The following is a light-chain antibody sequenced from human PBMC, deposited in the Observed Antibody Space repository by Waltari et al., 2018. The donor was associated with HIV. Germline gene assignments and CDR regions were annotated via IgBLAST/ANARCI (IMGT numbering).Light chain of an antibody. V-gene: IGLV1-44*01. J-gene: IGLJ3*02. CDR2: TNN. CDR1: SPNLGSNT. Sequence: QSVLTQPPSASGTPGQRVTISCSGSSPNLGSNTVTWSHQLPGTAPKLLIYTNNQRPSGVPDRFSGSKSGTSASLAISGLQSEDEADYYCAAWDDSLNGWVFGGGTKLTVL. CDR3: AAWDDSLNGWV.